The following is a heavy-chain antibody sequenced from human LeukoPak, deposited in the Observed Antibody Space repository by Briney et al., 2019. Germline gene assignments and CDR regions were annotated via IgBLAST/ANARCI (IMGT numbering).Heavy chain of an antibody. CDR1: GYTFTNYA. V-gene: IGHV7-4-1*02. D-gene: IGHD6-13*01. J-gene: IGHJ4*02. CDR2: INTNTGNP. Sequence: GASVKVSCKASGYTFTNYAVNWVRQAPGQGLEWMGWINTNTGNPTYAQGFTGRFVFSLDTSVSTAYLQISSLKAEDTAVYYCAREGRSGSSWYLANWGQGVLVTASS. CDR3: AREGRSGSSWYLAN.